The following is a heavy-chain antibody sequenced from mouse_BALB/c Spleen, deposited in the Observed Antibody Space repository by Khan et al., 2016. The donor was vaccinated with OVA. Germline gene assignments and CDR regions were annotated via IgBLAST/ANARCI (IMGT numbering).Heavy chain of an antibody. CDR1: GFYFTSYG. J-gene: IGHJ4*01. CDR2: ICRDGNT. D-gene: IGHD2-3*01. V-gene: IGHV2-6*02. CDR3: AKYFDGYSSLRAVNY. Sequence: QVQLKQSGPGLVAPSPSLYMSCTASGFYFTSYGVHWVRQPPGKGLEWLVGICRDGNTNNNSAHYSRQSIRTANSTSQAFLKMNSLQTYDTAIYYAAKYFDGYSSLRAVNYWGQGTSVTVSS.